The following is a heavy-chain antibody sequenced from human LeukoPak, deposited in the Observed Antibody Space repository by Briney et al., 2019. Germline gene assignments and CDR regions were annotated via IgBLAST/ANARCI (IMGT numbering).Heavy chain of an antibody. D-gene: IGHD6-19*01. Sequence: ASVKVSCKASGYTFTSYYIHWVRQAPGQGLEWTGIVNPSAGSTSYAQKFQGRVTMTRDTSTSTVYMELSSLRSEDTAVYYCARGGGTAVADRKSKFDDWGQGTLVTVSS. CDR3: ARGGGTAVADRKSKFDD. J-gene: IGHJ4*02. CDR1: GYTFTSYY. CDR2: VNPSAGST. V-gene: IGHV1-46*01.